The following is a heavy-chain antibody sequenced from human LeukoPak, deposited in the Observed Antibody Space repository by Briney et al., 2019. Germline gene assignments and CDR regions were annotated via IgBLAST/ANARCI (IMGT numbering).Heavy chain of an antibody. J-gene: IGHJ5*02. CDR1: GGSISSGRYY. CDR3: ARTPFGELGDWFDP. CDR2: IYTSGST. V-gene: IGHV4-61*02. Sequence: SQTLSLTCTVSGGSISSGRYYWSWIRQPAGKGLEWIGRIYTSGSTNYNPSLKSRVTISVDTSKNQFSLKLSSVTAADTAVYYCARTPFGELGDWFDPWGQGTLVTVSS. D-gene: IGHD3-10*01.